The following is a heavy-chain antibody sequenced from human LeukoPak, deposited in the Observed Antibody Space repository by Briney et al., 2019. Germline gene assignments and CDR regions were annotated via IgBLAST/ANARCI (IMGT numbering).Heavy chain of an antibody. D-gene: IGHD2-2*01. V-gene: IGHV1-2*06. CDR1: GYTFTGYY. Sequence: ASVKVSCKASGYTFTGYYMHWVRQAPGQGLEWMGRINPNSGGTNYAQKFQGRVTMTRGTSTSTAYMELSRLRSDDTAVYYCAREYCTSTTCSYYFDYWGQGTLVTVSS. J-gene: IGHJ4*02. CDR2: INPNSGGT. CDR3: AREYCTSTTCSYYFDY.